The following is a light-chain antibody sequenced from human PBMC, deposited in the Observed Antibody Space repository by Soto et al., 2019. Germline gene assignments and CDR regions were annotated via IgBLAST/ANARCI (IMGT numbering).Light chain of an antibody. V-gene: IGKV3-11*01. CDR3: QQRSDWPLIT. CDR2: DAS. Sequence: EIVLTQSPATLSLSPGERATLSCRASQSVSSYLAWYQQKPGQAPRLLIYDASNRATGIPARFSGSRSGAEFTLTISSLQSEDCALYFCQQRSDWPLITFGQGTRLEIK. J-gene: IGKJ5*01. CDR1: QSVSSY.